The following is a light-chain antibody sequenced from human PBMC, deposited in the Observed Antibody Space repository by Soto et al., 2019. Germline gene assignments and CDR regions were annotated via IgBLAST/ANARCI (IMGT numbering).Light chain of an antibody. V-gene: IGKV3-20*01. CDR2: SAF. CDR3: QYYGSSPWT. J-gene: IGKJ1*01. Sequence: EIVLTQSPGTLSLSPGERGTLSCRASQSVSSNYLAWYQQKPGQAPRLLIYSAFSRATDIPDRFSGSGSGTDFPLTISRLETEDFAVYYCQYYGSSPWTFGQGTKVEIK. CDR1: QSVSSNY.